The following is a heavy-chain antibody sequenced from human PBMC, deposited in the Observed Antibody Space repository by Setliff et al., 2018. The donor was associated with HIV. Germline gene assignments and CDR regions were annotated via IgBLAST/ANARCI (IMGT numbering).Heavy chain of an antibody. CDR3: AEGRDEYKTGY. D-gene: IGHD1-1*01. CDR2: IYGTGST. J-gene: IGHJ4*02. CDR1: GGSISGSY. Sequence: SETLSLTCTVSGGSISGSYWNWFRRPAGQGLEWIGRIYGTGSTFYNPSFKSRATFAVDTARSQFSLNLRTVTAADTAVYYCAEGRDEYKTGYWGQGTLVTVSS. V-gene: IGHV4-4*07.